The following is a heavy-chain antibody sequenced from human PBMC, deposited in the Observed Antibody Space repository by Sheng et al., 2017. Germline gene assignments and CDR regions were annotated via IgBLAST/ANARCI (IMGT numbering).Heavy chain of an antibody. V-gene: IGHV1-2*02. CDR2: ISPNGGAT. CDR3: ATSSGYTSTWGAFDY. D-gene: IGHD6-13*01. Sequence: QVQLVQSGAEVKKPGASVKVSCKASGDAFTGYYMHWVRQAPGQSLEWMGWISPNGGATNSAQSFRGRVTMTRDTSISTTYMELSSLRSDDTAFYYCATSSGYTSTWGAFDYWGQGTLVTVSS. J-gene: IGHJ4*02. CDR1: GDAFTGYY.